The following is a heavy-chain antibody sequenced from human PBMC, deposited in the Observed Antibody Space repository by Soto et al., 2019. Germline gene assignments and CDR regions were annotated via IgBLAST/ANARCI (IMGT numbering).Heavy chain of an antibody. J-gene: IGHJ4*02. CDR3: ARKETGHPFDY. D-gene: IGHD1-1*01. V-gene: IGHV1-18*01. CDR2: ISASNDDT. CDR1: GFTFTSYG. Sequence: QVQLVQSGAEVKKPGASVKVSCKASGFTFTSYGFSWVRQAPGQGLEWMGWISASNDDTHYAQKLQGRVTMTTDTSTSTAYMELRSLTSDDTALYYCARKETGHPFDYWGQGTLVTISS.